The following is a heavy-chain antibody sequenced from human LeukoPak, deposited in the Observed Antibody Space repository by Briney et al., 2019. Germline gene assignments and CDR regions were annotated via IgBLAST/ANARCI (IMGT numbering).Heavy chain of an antibody. CDR2: INWNGGST. J-gene: IGHJ3*02. Sequence: GSLRLSCAASGFTFDDYGMSWVRQAPGKGLEWVSGINWNGGSTGYADSVKGRFTISRDNAKNSLYLQMNSLRAEDTALYHCAKKSGVNDAFDIWGQGTMVTVSS. V-gene: IGHV3-20*01. CDR1: GFTFDDYG. CDR3: AKKSGVNDAFDI. D-gene: IGHD3-10*01.